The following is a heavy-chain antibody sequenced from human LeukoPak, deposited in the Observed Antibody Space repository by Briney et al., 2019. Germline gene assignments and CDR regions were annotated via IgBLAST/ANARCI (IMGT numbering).Heavy chain of an antibody. CDR2: ISYDGSNK. D-gene: IGHD2-15*01. V-gene: IGHV3-30*18. Sequence: GGSLRLSCAASGFTFSSYGMHWVRQAPGKGLEWVAVISYDGSNKYYADSVKGRFTISRDNSKNTLYLQMNSLRAEDTAIYYCAKDSRGSAVRVFDYWGQGILVIVSS. CDR1: GFTFSSYG. CDR3: AKDSRGSAVRVFDY. J-gene: IGHJ4*02.